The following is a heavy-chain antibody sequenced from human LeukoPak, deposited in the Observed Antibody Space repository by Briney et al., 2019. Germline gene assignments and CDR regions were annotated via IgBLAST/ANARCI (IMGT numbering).Heavy chain of an antibody. D-gene: IGHD5-24*01. J-gene: IGHJ4*02. CDR1: NGPINTFQ. CDR2: IHYSGSA. V-gene: IGHV4-59*12. CDR3: ARGPKRWLQISYDY. Sequence: SETLSLTCTVSNGPINTFQWSWIRQPPGKGLEWIGNIHYSGSANYNPSLKSRVIISVDTSKNQFSLKLSSVTAADTAVYYCARGPKRWLQISYDYWGQGTLVTVSS.